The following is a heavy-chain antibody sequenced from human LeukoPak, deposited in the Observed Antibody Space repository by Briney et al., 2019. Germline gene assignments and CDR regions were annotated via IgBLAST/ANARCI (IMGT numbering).Heavy chain of an antibody. Sequence: ASVKVSCKTSGYTFIGSYMHWVRQAPGQGLEWMGWINPNSGGINYAQKFQGRVTMTRDTSISTAYMELSSLRSDDTAVYYCARGYTYGPSYYGVDVWGQGTTVTVSS. CDR2: INPNSGGI. CDR1: GYTFIGSY. CDR3: ARGYTYGPSYYGVDV. D-gene: IGHD5-18*01. J-gene: IGHJ6*02. V-gene: IGHV1-2*02.